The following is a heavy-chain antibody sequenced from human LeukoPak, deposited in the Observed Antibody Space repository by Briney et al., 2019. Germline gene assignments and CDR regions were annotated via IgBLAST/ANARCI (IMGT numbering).Heavy chain of an antibody. D-gene: IGHD6-13*01. CDR1: GYSISSGYY. CDR2: IYHSGST. CDR3: ARGGQQLRYFQH. V-gene: IGHV4-38-2*01. J-gene: IGHJ1*01. Sequence: SETLSLTCAVSGYSISSGYYWGWIRQPPGKGLEWIGSIYHSGSTYYNPSLKSRVTISVDTSKNQFSLKLSSVTAADTAVYHCARGGQQLRYFQHWGQGTLVTVSS.